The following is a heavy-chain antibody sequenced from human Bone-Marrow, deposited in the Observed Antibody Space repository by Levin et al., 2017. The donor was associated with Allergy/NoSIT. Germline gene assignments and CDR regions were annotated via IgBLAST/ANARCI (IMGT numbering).Heavy chain of an antibody. D-gene: IGHD3-22*01. CDR1: GGTFSSYA. Sequence: KISCKASGGTFSSYAISWVRQAPGQGLEWMGGIIPIFGTANYAQKFQGRVTITADESTSTAYMELSSLRSEDTAVYYCARVDSSGYYPDYYYGMDGWGQGTTVTVSS. CDR2: IIPIFGTA. J-gene: IGHJ6*02. CDR3: ARVDSSGYYPDYYYGMDG. V-gene: IGHV1-69*01.